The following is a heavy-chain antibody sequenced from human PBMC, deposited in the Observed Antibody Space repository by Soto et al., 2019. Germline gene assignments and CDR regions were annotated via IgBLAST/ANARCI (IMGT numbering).Heavy chain of an antibody. CDR1: GGSFSGYY. V-gene: IGHV4-34*01. J-gene: IGHJ4*02. CDR2: INHSGST. Sequence: SETLSLTCAVYGGSFSGYYWSWIRQPPGKGLEWIGEINHSGSTNYNPSLKSRVTISVDTSKNQFSLKLSSVTAADTAVYYCARVIGEMTTVTVHIDYWGQGTLVTVSS. CDR3: ARVIGEMTTVTVHIDY. D-gene: IGHD4-17*01.